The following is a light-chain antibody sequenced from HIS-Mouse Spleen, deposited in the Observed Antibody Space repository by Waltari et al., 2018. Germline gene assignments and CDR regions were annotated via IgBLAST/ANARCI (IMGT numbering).Light chain of an antibody. CDR1: ALQQHY. V-gene: IGLV3-10*01. CDR2: EDS. CDR3: YSTDSSGKHRV. J-gene: IGLJ2*01. Sequence: SYELTQPPSVSVSPRQTARLTCPGDALQQHYANLYQQQSGQAPVLVIYEDSKRPSWLPERFSGTSSGTIATLTISGAQVEDEADYYCYSTDSSGKHRVFGRGTKLTVL.